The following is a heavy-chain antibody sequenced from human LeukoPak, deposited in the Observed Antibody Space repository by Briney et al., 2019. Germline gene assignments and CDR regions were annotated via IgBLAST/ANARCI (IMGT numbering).Heavy chain of an antibody. CDR3: ARGVVGWFDP. J-gene: IGHJ5*02. CDR1: GGSISRSSYY. CDR2: IFYSGST. Sequence: TSETLSLTCTVSGGSISRSSYYWGWIRQPPGKGLEWIGSIFYSGSTYYNPSLKSRVTISVDTSKNQFSLKLRSVTAADTAIYYCARGVVGWFDPWGQGTLVTVSS. V-gene: IGHV4-39*07. D-gene: IGHD2-2*01.